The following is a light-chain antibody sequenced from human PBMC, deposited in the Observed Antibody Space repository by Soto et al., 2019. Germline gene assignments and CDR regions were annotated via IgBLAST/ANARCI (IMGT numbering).Light chain of an antibody. Sequence: EIVLTQSPGTLSLSPGERATLSCRASQSVGSDYLGWYQQKPGQAPRLLIFAASKRAAGIPDRFSGSGSGSDFTLTISRLEPEDFAVYFCQQYVTSPWTFGQGTKVEIK. CDR2: AAS. J-gene: IGKJ1*01. V-gene: IGKV3-20*01. CDR3: QQYVTSPWT. CDR1: QSVGSDY.